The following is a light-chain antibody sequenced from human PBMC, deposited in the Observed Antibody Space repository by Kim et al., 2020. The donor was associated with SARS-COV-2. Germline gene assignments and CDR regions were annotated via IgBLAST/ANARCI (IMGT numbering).Light chain of an antibody. J-gene: IGLJ2*01. CDR1: SSDVGSYDY. V-gene: IGLV2-11*03. CDR3: SSYAGTYTSVI. CDR2: GVT. Sequence: QSATISCNGTSSDVGSYDYFSWYQQHPGKAPKLVMFGVTKRPSGVPDRFSGSKSANTASLTISGLQAEDEADYYCSSYAGTYTSVIFGGGTQLTVL.